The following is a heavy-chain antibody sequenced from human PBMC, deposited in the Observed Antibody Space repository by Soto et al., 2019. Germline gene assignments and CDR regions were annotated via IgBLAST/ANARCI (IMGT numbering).Heavy chain of an antibody. J-gene: IGHJ6*03. CDR3: ARHKGYCSGGSCYTHLYYYYMDV. V-gene: IGHV4-39*01. CDR1: GGPVSSGNYY. CDR2: IYYSGST. D-gene: IGHD2-15*01. Sequence: SETLSLTCTVSGGPVSSGNYYWGWIRQPPGKGLEWIGSIYYSGSTYYNPSLKSRFIISVETSKNQFSLKLSSVTAADTAVYYYARHKGYCSGGSCYTHLYYYYMDVWGNGTTVTVSS.